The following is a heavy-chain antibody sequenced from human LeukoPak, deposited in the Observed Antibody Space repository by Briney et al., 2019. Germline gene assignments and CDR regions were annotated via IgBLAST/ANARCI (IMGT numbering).Heavy chain of an antibody. CDR3: ARGIQDAFDI. V-gene: IGHV1-8*03. Sequence: ASVKVSCKASGYTFTSYGISWVRQAPGQGLEWMGWMNPNSGNTGYAQKFQGRVTITRNTSISTAYMELSSLRSEDTAVYYCARGIQDAFDIWGQGTMVTVSS. CDR1: GYTFTSYG. CDR2: MNPNSGNT. J-gene: IGHJ3*02.